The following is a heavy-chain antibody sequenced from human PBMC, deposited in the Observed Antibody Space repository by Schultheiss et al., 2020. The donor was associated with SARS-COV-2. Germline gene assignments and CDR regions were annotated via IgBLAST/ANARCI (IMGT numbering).Heavy chain of an antibody. D-gene: IGHD5-12*01. CDR1: GYSFTNYW. CDR2: IYPGDSDT. Sequence: GESLKISCKGSGYSFTNYWIGWVRQMPGKGLEWMGIIYPGDSDTRYSPSFEGQITISADKSLKTVYVQWSSLKASDTAMYYCARQMGYSGYAALGYWGQGALVTVSS. CDR3: ARQMGYSGYAALGY. J-gene: IGHJ4*02. V-gene: IGHV5-51*01.